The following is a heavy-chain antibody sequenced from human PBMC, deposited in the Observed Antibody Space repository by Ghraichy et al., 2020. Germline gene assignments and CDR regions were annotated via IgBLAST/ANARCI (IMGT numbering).Heavy chain of an antibody. J-gene: IGHJ4*02. CDR1: GGTISSYY. Sequence: SETLSLTCTVSGGTISSYYWSWIRQPPGKGLEWIGYIYYSGSTNYNPSLKGRVTISVDTSKNQFSLKLSSVTAADTAVYYCARVSYSSGWYPFDYWGQGSLVTVSS. CDR2: IYYSGST. CDR3: ARVSYSSGWYPFDY. V-gene: IGHV4-59*01. D-gene: IGHD6-19*01.